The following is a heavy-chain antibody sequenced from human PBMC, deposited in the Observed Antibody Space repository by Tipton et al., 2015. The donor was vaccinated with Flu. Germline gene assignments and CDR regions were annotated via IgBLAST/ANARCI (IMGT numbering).Heavy chain of an antibody. CDR3: ASLTGDDY. V-gene: IGHV3-23*01. D-gene: IGHD7-27*01. CDR1: GFTFSSYA. J-gene: IGHJ4*02. Sequence: SLRLSCATSGFTFSSYAMRWVRQAPGKGLEWVSGISNRGAKTYYADSVKGRFTISRDNSKNTLHLQMNSLRVEDTAVYYCASLTGDDYWGQGDLVTVSS. CDR2: ISNRGAKT.